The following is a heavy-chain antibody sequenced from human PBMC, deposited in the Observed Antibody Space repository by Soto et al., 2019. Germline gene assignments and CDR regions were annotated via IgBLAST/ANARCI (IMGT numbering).Heavy chain of an antibody. CDR1: GGTFSSYA. CDR2: IIPIFGTA. Sequence: ASVKVSCKASGGTFSSYAISWVRQAPGQGLEWMGGIIPIFGTANYAQKFQGRVTITADESTSTAYMELSSLRSEDTAVYYCARFFFRRPNDPHYYYYYGMDVWGQGTTVTVSS. D-gene: IGHD1-1*01. V-gene: IGHV1-69*13. J-gene: IGHJ6*02. CDR3: ARFFFRRPNDPHYYYYYGMDV.